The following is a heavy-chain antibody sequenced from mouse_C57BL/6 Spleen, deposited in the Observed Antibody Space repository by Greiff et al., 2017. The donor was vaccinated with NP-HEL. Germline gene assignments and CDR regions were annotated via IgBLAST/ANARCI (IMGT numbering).Heavy chain of an antibody. CDR3: ARERSTMVFDY. V-gene: IGHV3-6*01. CDR1: GYSITSGYY. CDR2: ISYDGSN. D-gene: IGHD2-2*01. J-gene: IGHJ2*01. Sequence: EVKLVESGPGLVKPSQSLSLTCSVTGYSITSGYYWNWIRQFPGNKLEWMGYISYDGSNNYNPSLKNRISITRDTSKNQFFLKLNSVTTEDTATYYCARERSTMVFDYWGQGTTLTVSS.